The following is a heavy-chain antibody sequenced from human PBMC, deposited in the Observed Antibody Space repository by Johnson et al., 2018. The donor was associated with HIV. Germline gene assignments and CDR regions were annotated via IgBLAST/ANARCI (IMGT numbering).Heavy chain of an antibody. J-gene: IGHJ3*02. V-gene: IGHV3-13*01. CDR3: ARRWELHSNAFDI. CDR1: GFTFSSYD. Sequence: VQLVESGGGLVQPGRSLRLSCAASGFTFSSYDMHWVRQATGKGLEWVSAIGTAGDTYYADSVRGRFTLSRDNSKNTVYLQMNNLRAEDTALYYCARRWELHSNAFDIWGQGTMVTVSS. D-gene: IGHD1-26*01. CDR2: IGTAGDT.